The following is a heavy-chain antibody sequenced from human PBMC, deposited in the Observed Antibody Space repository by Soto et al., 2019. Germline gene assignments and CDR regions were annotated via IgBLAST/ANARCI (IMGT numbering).Heavy chain of an antibody. CDR1: GFAFSSYS. J-gene: IGHJ6*02. Sequence: GGALRLSCAASGFAFSSYSMNWVRQAPGKVLEWVSSISSSSRYIYYADSVKGRFTISRDNAKNSLYLQMNSLRAEDTAVYYCARDLRNIVVVPAAIRDYYYYYYGMGVWGQGTTVTVSS. D-gene: IGHD2-2*02. V-gene: IGHV3-21*01. CDR3: ARDLRNIVVVPAAIRDYYYYYYGMGV. CDR2: ISSSSRYI.